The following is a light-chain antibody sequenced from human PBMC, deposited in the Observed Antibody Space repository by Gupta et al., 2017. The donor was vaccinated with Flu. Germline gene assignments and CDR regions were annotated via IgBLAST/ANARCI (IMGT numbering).Light chain of an antibody. CDR1: SNDVGGYNF. J-gene: IGLJ3*02. Sequence: SALTQPASVSGSPGQSITISCTGTSNDVGGYNFVSWYQQHPGKAPRLLIYEVSKRPSGVSNRFSGSKAGNTASLTISGRKEEDEGNYYCCSDTTSDTLVFGGGTKLTVL. CDR3: CSDTTSDTLV. CDR2: EVS. V-gene: IGLV2-14*01.